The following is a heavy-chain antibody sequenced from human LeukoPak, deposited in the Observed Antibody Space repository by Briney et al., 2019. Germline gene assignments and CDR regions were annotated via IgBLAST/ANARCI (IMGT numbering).Heavy chain of an antibody. V-gene: IGHV4-38-2*02. J-gene: IGHJ6*03. Sequence: PSETLPLTCTVSGYSISSGYYWGWIRQPPGKGLEWIGSIYHSGSTYYNPSLKSRVTISVDTSKNQFSLKLSSVTAADTAVYYCATVQRPMVRGNYYYYYMDVWGKGTTVTVSS. CDR1: GYSISSGYY. D-gene: IGHD3-10*01. CDR3: ATVQRPMVRGNYYYYYMDV. CDR2: IYHSGST.